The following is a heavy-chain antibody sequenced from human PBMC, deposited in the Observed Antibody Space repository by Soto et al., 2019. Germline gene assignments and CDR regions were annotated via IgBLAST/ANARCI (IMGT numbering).Heavy chain of an antibody. CDR3: ARDGNFVLRGYSFGFDF. CDR1: GYPFTGHY. Sequence: GDSGKGCFKASGYPFTGHYMHWARQAPEQGPEWMGRMNVDTGGTTYAQKFQGRVTMTRDTSISTAYMEVTNVKSDDTTIYYCARDGNFVLRGYSFGFDFWGQGTRVTVSS. D-gene: IGHD5-18*01. J-gene: IGHJ4*02. CDR2: MNVDTGGT. V-gene: IGHV1-2*06.